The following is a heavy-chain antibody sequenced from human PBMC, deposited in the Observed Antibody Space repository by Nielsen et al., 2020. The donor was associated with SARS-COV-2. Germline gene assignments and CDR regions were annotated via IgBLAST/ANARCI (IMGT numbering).Heavy chain of an antibody. D-gene: IGHD4/OR15-4a*01. CDR3: AKDRTIGLDGY. J-gene: IGHJ4*02. CDR1: GFTVSSNY. CDR2: IYSGGST. V-gene: IGHV3-53*01. Sequence: GESLKISCAASGFTVSSNYMSWVRQAPGKGLEWVSVIYSGGSTYYADSVKGRFTISRDNSKNTLYLQMNSLRAEDTAVYYCAKDRTIGLDGYWGQGTLVTVSS.